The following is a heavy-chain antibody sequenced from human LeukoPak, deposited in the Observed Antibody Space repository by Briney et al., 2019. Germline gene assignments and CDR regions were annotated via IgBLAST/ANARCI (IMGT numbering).Heavy chain of an antibody. CDR2: IRSKANSYAT. CDR1: GFTFSGSA. J-gene: IGHJ6*03. CDR3: TRHLVNYYYYYMDV. D-gene: IGHD3-16*01. Sequence: GGSLRLSCAASGFTFSGSAMHWVRQASGEGLEWVGRIRSKANSYATAYAASVKGRFTISSDDSKNTAYLQMNSLKTEDTAVYYCTRHLVNYYYYYMDVWGKGTTVTVS. V-gene: IGHV3-73*01.